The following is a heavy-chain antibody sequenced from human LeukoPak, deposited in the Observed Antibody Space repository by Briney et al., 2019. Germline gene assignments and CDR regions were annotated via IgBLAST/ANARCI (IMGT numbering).Heavy chain of an antibody. J-gene: IGHJ4*02. D-gene: IGHD6-13*01. CDR3: AREGGSSSWYGLGY. Sequence: PGGSLRLSCAASGFTFSSYGMHWIRQPPGKGLEWIGSIYYSGSTYYNPSLKSRVTISVDTSKNQFSLKLSSVTAADTAVYYCAREGGSSSWYGLGYWGQGTLVTVSS. CDR1: GFTFSSYG. CDR2: IYYSGST. V-gene: IGHV4-39*07.